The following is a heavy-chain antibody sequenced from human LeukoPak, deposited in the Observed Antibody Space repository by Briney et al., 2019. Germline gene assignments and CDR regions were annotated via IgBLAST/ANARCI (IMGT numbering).Heavy chain of an antibody. CDR1: GFTFSDYY. CDR3: AREYDQPHDY. Sequence: GGSLRLSCAASGFTFSDYYMSWIRQAPGKGLERVSYISSSVSTIYYADSVKGRFTISRDNAKTSLYLQMNSLRAEDSAVYYCAREYDQPHDYWGQGTLVTVSS. V-gene: IGHV3-11*04. D-gene: IGHD1-1*01. CDR2: ISSSVSTI. J-gene: IGHJ4*02.